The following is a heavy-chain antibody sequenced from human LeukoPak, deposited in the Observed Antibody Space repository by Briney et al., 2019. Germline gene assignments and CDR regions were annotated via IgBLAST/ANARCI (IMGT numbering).Heavy chain of an antibody. Sequence: SVKVSCKAFGGTFSSYAISWVRQAPGQGLEWMGGIIPIFGTANYAQKFQGRVTITADESTSTAYMELSSLRSEDTAVYYCAREKRDHYFTTYYYGMDVWGKGTTVTVSS. D-gene: IGHD2/OR15-2a*01. J-gene: IGHJ6*04. CDR2: IIPIFGTA. CDR1: GGTFSSYA. V-gene: IGHV1-69*13. CDR3: AREKRDHYFTTYYYGMDV.